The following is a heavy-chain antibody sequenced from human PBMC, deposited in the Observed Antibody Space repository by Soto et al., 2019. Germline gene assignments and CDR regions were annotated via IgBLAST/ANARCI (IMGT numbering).Heavy chain of an antibody. Sequence: GGSLRLSCAASGFTFSSYGMHWVRQAPGKGLEWVAVISYDGSNKYYADSVKGRFTISRDNSKNTLYLQMNSLRAEDTAVYYCAKDSEYDILTEGGMDVWGQGTTVTVSS. CDR2: ISYDGSNK. V-gene: IGHV3-30*18. J-gene: IGHJ6*02. CDR3: AKDSEYDILTEGGMDV. CDR1: GFTFSSYG. D-gene: IGHD3-9*01.